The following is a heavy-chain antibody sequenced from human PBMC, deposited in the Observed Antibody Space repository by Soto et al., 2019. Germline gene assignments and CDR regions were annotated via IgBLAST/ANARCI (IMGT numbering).Heavy chain of an antibody. D-gene: IGHD3-3*01. V-gene: IGHV4-4*07. CDR3: ARGQRFSEWFDP. CDR1: GGAINSYY. Sequence: SGNLSLTCTVSGGAINSYYWTWIRQPAGKGLEWIGRIYSSGSTKYNPSLQSRVTMSLDTSKNQFSLRLTSVTAADTAVYYCARGQRFSEWFDPWGQGTLV. J-gene: IGHJ5*02. CDR2: IYSSGST.